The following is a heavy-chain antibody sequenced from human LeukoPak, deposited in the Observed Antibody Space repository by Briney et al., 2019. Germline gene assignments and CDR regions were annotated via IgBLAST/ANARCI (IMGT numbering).Heavy chain of an antibody. Sequence: GGSLRLSCAASGFTLSSYSMNWVRQAPGKGLEWVSYISGSSSTIYYADSVKGRFTISRDNAKNSLYLQMNSLRAEDTAVYYCARLFLPAAAWGQGTQVTVSS. J-gene: IGHJ5*02. CDR2: ISGSSSTI. CDR1: GFTLSSYS. D-gene: IGHD2-2*01. V-gene: IGHV3-48*01. CDR3: ARLFLPAAA.